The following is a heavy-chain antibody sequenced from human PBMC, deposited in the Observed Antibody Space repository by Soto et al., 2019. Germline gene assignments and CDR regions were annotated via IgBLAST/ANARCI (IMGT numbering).Heavy chain of an antibody. CDR3: ARDSRATVTSYYFDY. J-gene: IGHJ4*02. V-gene: IGHV4-34*01. D-gene: IGHD4-17*01. CDR1: GGSFSGYY. Sequence: PSETLSLTCAVYGGSFSGYYWSWIRQPPGKGLEWIGEINHSGSTNYNPSLKSRVTISVDTSKNQFSLKQSSVTAADTAVYYCARDSRATVTSYYFDYWGKGTLVTVSS. CDR2: INHSGST.